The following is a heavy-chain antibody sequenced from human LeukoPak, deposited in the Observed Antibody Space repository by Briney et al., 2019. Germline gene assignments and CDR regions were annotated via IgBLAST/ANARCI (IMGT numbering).Heavy chain of an antibody. CDR1: GFTFSSYG. CDR3: AKQEFGELSAFDI. CDR2: ISGSGGST. Sequence: SGGSLRLSCAASGFTFSSYGMSWVRQAPGKGLEWVSAISGSGGSTYYADSVKGRFTISRDNSKNTLYLQMNSLRAEDTAVYYCAKQEFGELSAFDIWGQGTMVTVSS. V-gene: IGHV3-23*01. D-gene: IGHD3-10*01. J-gene: IGHJ3*02.